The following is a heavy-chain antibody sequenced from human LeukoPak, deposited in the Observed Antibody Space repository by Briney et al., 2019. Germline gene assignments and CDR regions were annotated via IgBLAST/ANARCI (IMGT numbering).Heavy chain of an antibody. Sequence: GGSLRLSCAASGFTYSHYGMHWVRQAPGKGLEWVAVWSDGTEKYYADAVKGRFTISRDNSRNTLHLQMNSLRGEDTAVYYRAKDAQRGFDYSNSLEYWGQGTLVTVSS. CDR2: WSDGTEK. CDR1: GFTYSHYG. CDR3: AKDAQRGFDYSNSLEY. V-gene: IGHV3-33*06. J-gene: IGHJ4*02. D-gene: IGHD4-11*01.